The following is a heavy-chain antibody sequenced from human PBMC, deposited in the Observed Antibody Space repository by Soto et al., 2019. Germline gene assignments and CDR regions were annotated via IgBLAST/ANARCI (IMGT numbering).Heavy chain of an antibody. D-gene: IGHD4-17*01. Sequence: KPSETLSLTCTVSGDSISKSGHYWGWIRQPPGKALEWIGGIDYRGSTLYNPSLRSRITMSIDTSKKFFSLKLTSVSASDTALYYCTRLLTPYGTPGPSWFGPWGQGTLVTVSS. CDR3: TRLLTPYGTPGPSWFGP. V-gene: IGHV4-39*02. J-gene: IGHJ5*02. CDR1: GDSISKSGHY. CDR2: IDYRGST.